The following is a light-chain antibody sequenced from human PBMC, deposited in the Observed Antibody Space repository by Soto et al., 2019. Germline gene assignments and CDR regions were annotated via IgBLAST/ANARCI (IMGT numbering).Light chain of an antibody. Sequence: IVLTQSPGTLSLSPGERATLSCRASQRVSSSYLAWYQQKPGQAPRLLIYGTSSRATVIPDRFSGSVSGTDFTLTISSLEPEDFAIYFCQKYGSSPTPFGQGTKLEIK. J-gene: IGKJ2*01. CDR2: GTS. CDR1: QRVSSSY. CDR3: QKYGSSPTP. V-gene: IGKV3-20*01.